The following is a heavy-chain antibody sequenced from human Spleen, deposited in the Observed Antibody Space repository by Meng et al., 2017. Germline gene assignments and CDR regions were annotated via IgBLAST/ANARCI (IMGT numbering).Heavy chain of an antibody. CDR2: IWSDGSNK. CDR3: ARDLGDVDIVATIPAY. V-gene: IGHV3-33*01. CDR1: GFTFSSFG. Sequence: QGEVVEAGGGVVQLGRSLSLSCGASGFTFSSFGMHWVRQAPGKGLEWVAVIWSDGSNKYYSDSVKGRFTISRDISKNTLFLQMNSLKAEDTAVYYCARDLGDVDIVATIPAYWGQGTLVTVSS. D-gene: IGHD5-12*01. J-gene: IGHJ4*02.